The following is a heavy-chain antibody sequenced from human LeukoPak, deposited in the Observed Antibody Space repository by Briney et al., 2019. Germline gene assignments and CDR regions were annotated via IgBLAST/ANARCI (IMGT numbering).Heavy chain of an antibody. CDR2: ITSSANTI. V-gene: IGHV3-11*01. CDR1: GFEFGGYY. D-gene: IGHD2-21*01. CDR3: AREGVEADYYFDF. J-gene: IGHJ4*02. Sequence: GGSLRLSCAASGFEFGGYYMNWIRQAPGKGLEWLAYITSSANTIYYADSVKGRFTISRDNAKKSLYLQMSRLTADDTAVYYCAREGVEADYYFDFWGQGTLVTVSS.